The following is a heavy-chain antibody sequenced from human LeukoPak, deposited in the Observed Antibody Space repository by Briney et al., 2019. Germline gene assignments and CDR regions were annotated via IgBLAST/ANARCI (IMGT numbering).Heavy chain of an antibody. V-gene: IGHV1-3*01. CDR3: TRGAPIRVAGAATFDP. CDR2: INAGNGNI. CDR1: GYTFTTYV. J-gene: IGHJ5*02. Sequence: ASVTVSCKTSGYTFTTYVIHWVRQAPGQSLEWMGWINAGNGNIKYSQKFQGRVTITRDTSASTAYMEMNSLRSEDTAVYYCTRGAPIRVAGAATFDPWGQGTLVTVSS. D-gene: IGHD6-19*01.